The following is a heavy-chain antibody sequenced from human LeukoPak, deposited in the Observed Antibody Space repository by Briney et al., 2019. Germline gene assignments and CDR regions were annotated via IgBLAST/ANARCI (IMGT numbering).Heavy chain of an antibody. CDR2: IYYSGST. CDR1: GGSISSYY. J-gene: IGHJ3*02. V-gene: IGHV4-59*08. D-gene: IGHD3-3*01. CDR3: ARRTTYYDFWSGSPPRGAFDI. Sequence: SETLSLTCTVSGGSISSYYWSWIRQPPGKGLEWIGYIYYSGSTNYNPSLKSRVTISVDTSKNQFSLKLSSMTAADTAVYYCARRTTYYDFWSGSPPRGAFDIWGQGTMVTVSS.